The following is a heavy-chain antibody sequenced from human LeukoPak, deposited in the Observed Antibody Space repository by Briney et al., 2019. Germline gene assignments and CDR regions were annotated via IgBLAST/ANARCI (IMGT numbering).Heavy chain of an antibody. CDR1: GFTFSSYS. V-gene: IGHV3-48*04. CDR2: ISSSGTTI. J-gene: IGHJ4*02. Sequence: GGSLRLSCAASGFTFSSYSMNWVRQAPGKGLEWVSYISSSGTTIYYADSVKGRFTISRDNAKNSLYLQMNSLRAEDTAVYYCARGGLYYDMLTGYYGRDYWGQGTLVAVSS. CDR3: ARGGLYYDMLTGYYGRDY. D-gene: IGHD3-9*01.